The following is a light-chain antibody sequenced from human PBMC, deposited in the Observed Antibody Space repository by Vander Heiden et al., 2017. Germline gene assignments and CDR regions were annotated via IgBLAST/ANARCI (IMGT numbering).Light chain of an antibody. CDR3: CSYAGTINYV. CDR1: SRELGTSNL. J-gene: IGLJ1*01. CDR2: EGT. Sequence: QSALTQPASVSRSPGQPISIPCTGISRELGTSNLVSWYSPLPDTAPKLMIFEGTKRPSRVSNRFSGSKSGNTASLTISGLQPEDEADYFCCSYAGTINYVFATATKVTAL. V-gene: IGLV2-23*01.